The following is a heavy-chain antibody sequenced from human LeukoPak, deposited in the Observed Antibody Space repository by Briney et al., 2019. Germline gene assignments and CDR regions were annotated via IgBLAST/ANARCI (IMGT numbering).Heavy chain of an antibody. Sequence: SETLSLTCTVSDYSVSSGYYWGWIRQPPGKGLEWIASIYHSGDTYYNPSLKSRVTISVDTSKNHLSLKLSSVTAADTAVYYCARHVGYYGSGSYLGYWGQGTLVTVSS. CDR2: IYHSGDT. CDR3: ARHVGYYGSGSYLGY. D-gene: IGHD3-10*01. V-gene: IGHV4-38-2*02. CDR1: DYSVSSGYY. J-gene: IGHJ4*02.